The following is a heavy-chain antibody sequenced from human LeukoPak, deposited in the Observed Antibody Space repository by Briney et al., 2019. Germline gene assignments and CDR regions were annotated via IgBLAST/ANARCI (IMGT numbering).Heavy chain of an antibody. CDR3: AKELNKYSSGWYVQDY. D-gene: IGHD6-19*01. J-gene: IGHJ4*02. V-gene: IGHV3-21*04. CDR1: GFTFSSYS. CDR2: ISSSSSYI. Sequence: GGSLRLSCAASGFTFSSYSMNWVRQAPGKGLEWVSSISSSSSYIYYADSVKGRFTISRDNSKNTLYLQMNSLRAEDTAVYYCAKELNKYSSGWYVQDYWGQGTLVTVSS.